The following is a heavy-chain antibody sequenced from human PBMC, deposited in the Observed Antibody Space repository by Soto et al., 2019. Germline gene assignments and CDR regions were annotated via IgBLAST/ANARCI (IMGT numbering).Heavy chain of an antibody. J-gene: IGHJ4*02. CDR2: INPSGGHT. CDR1: GNTLTNYY. CDR3: ARGGHVVVVTAAFDY. V-gene: IGHV1-46*01. Sequence: QVQLMQSGAEVKKPGASVKVSCKASGNTLTNYYIHWVRQAPGQGLEWMGTINPSGGHTTYAQKFLGRVTXTXXXSTXTLYMELTSLRSEDTAVYYCARGGHVVVVTAAFDYWGQGTLVTVSS. D-gene: IGHD2-21*02.